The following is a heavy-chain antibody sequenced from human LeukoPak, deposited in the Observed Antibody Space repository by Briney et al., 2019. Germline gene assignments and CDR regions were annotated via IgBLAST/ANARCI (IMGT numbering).Heavy chain of an antibody. CDR2: IIPIFGTA. CDR1: GGTFSSYA. J-gene: IGHJ4*02. Sequence: ASVKVSCKASGGTFSSYAISWVRQAPGQGLEWIGRIIPIFGTANYAQKFQGRVTITADKSTSTAYMELSSLRSEDTAVYYCAIAPIAVAAGFWGQGTLVTVSS. CDR3: AIAPIAVAAGF. D-gene: IGHD6-19*01. V-gene: IGHV1-69*06.